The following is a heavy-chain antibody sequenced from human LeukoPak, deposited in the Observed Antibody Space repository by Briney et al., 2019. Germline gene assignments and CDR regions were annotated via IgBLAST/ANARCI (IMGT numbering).Heavy chain of an antibody. V-gene: IGHV4-39*02. D-gene: IGHD2-21*02. J-gene: IGHJ4*02. CDR3: ARDLASCAGDCYSDGFDY. Sequence: PSETLSLTCAVSGGSISSNSYYWGWIRQPPGKGLEWIGSIYYSGSTYYNPSLKSRVTISVDTSKNQFSLKLSSVTAADTAVYYCARDLASCAGDCYSDGFDYWGQGALVTVSS. CDR2: IYYSGST. CDR1: GGSISSNSYY.